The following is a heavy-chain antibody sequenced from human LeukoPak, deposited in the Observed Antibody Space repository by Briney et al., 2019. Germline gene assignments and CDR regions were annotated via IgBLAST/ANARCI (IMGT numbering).Heavy chain of an antibody. Sequence: ASVKVSCKASGYTFTSYYMHWVRQAPEQGLEWMGIINPSGGSTSYAQRFQGRVTMTRDTSTSTVYMELSSLRSEDTAVYYCARDEIYSSGPNQKDGVFDYWGQGTLVTVSS. CDR2: INPSGGST. D-gene: IGHD6-19*01. V-gene: IGHV1-46*01. CDR1: GYTFTSYY. CDR3: ARDEIYSSGPNQKDGVFDY. J-gene: IGHJ4*02.